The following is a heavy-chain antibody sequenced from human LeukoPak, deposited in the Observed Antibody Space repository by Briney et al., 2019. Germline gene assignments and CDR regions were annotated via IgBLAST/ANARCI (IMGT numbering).Heavy chain of an antibody. V-gene: IGHV3-48*02. J-gene: IGHJ4*02. CDR3: ATWLSDY. D-gene: IGHD5-24*01. CDR2: ISGSSSTI. Sequence: GGSLRLSCAASGFTFSSYSMTWVRQAPGKGLEWVSYISGSSSTIYYTDSVKGRFTISRDNAKNSLYPQMNRLRDEDTAVYYCATWLSDYWGQGTLVTVSS. CDR1: GFTFSSYS.